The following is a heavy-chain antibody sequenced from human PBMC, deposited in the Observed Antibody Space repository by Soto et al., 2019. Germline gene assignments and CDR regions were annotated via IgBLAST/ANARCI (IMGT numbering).Heavy chain of an antibody. J-gene: IGHJ4*02. D-gene: IGHD3-10*01. CDR1: GFTFSSYE. CDR3: ARGVPSPLNY. Sequence: GGSLRLSCAASGFTFSSYEMNWVRQAPGKGLEWVSYISSSGSTIYYADSVKGRFTISGDNAKNSLYLQMNSLRAEDTAVYYCARGVPSPLNYWGQGTLVTVSS. V-gene: IGHV3-48*03. CDR2: ISSSGSTI.